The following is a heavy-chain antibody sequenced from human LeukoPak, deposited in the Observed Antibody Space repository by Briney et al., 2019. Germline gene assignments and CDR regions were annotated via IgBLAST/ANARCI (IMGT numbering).Heavy chain of an antibody. CDR1: GFTFGDYA. Sequence: GGSLRLSCTASGFTFGDYAMSWVRQAPGKGLEWVGFIRSKAYGGTTEYAASVKGRFTISRDDSKSIAYLQMNSLKTEDTAVYYCTRDPGDGYESFDYWGQGTLVTVSS. J-gene: IGHJ4*02. D-gene: IGHD5-24*01. CDR2: IRSKAYGGTT. V-gene: IGHV3-49*04. CDR3: TRDPGDGYESFDY.